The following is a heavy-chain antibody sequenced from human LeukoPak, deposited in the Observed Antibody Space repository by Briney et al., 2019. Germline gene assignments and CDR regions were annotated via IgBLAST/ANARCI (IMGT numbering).Heavy chain of an antibody. V-gene: IGHV5-51*01. CDR1: EYSFSSYW. J-gene: IGHJ4*02. CDR2: INTADSDT. CDR3: ARWRHGHFDY. Sequence: GESLKISCKGSEYSFSSYWTAWVRQLPGKGLEWTGIINTADSDTRYSPSFQGQVTISVDKSISTAYLQWSSLTASDTAMFYCARWRHGHFDYWGQGTLVTVSS. D-gene: IGHD2-8*01.